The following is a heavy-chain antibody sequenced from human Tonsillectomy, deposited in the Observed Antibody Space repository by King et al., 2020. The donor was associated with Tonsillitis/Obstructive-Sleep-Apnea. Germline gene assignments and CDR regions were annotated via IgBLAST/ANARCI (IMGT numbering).Heavy chain of an antibody. CDR1: GGSISSYY. J-gene: IGHJ2*01. CDR2: IYTSGST. Sequence: VQLQESGPGLVKPSETLSLTCTVSGGSISSYYWSWIRQPAGKGLEWIGRIYTSGSTNYNPSLQSRVTISVDTSKNQFSLKLSSVTAADTAVYYCARDLASGSYSSWYFDLWGRGTLVTVSS. CDR3: ARDLASGSYSSWYFDL. D-gene: IGHD1-26*01. V-gene: IGHV4-4*07.